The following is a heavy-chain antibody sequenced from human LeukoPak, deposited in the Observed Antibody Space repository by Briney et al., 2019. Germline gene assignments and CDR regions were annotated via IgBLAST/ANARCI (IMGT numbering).Heavy chain of an antibody. V-gene: IGHV4-61*02. CDR2: IYTSGST. J-gene: IGHJ3*02. CDR1: GGSISSGSYY. CDR3: ARDPTRTYYYGSGRSLAFDI. D-gene: IGHD3-10*01. Sequence: SETLSLTCTVSGGSISSGSYYWSWIRQPAGKGLEWIGRIYTSGSTNYNPSLKSRVTISVDTAKNQFSLKLSSVTAADTAVYYCARDPTRTYYYGSGRSLAFDIWGQGTMDTVSS.